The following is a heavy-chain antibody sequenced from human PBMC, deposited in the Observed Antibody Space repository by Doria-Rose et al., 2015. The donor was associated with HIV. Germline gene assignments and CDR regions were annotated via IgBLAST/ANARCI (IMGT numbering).Heavy chain of an antibody. J-gene: IGHJ4*02. Sequence: VQLQESGGGLARPGGSLRLSCATSGFTFSSHRINWVRQAPGKGLEWVSSIGSTSAYINYADSVRGRFTISRDNARNSLYLQMDSLRAEDTAIYYCATGVTLDYWGQGTLVTVSS. CDR1: GFTFSSHR. D-gene: IGHD3-10*01. CDR3: ATGVTLDY. CDR2: IGSTSAYI. V-gene: IGHV3-21*01.